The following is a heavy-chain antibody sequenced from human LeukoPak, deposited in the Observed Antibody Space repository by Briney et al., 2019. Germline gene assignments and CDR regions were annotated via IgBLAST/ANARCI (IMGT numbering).Heavy chain of an antibody. V-gene: IGHV4-59*01. J-gene: IGHJ4*02. CDR2: IYYSGST. CDR1: GGSISSYY. Sequence: SETLSLTCTVSGGSISSYYWSWIRQPPGKGLEWTGYIYYSGSTNYNPSLKSRVTISVDTSKNQFSLKLSSVTAADTAVYYCARGAPTLTYYYDSSGPFDYWGQGTLVTVSS. D-gene: IGHD3-22*01. CDR3: ARGAPTLTYYYDSSGPFDY.